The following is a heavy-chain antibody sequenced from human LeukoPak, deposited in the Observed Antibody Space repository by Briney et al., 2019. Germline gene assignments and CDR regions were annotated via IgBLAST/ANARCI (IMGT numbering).Heavy chain of an antibody. V-gene: IGHV1-18*01. Sequence: ASVNVSCKASVYTFTSYGISWVRQAPGQGLEWMGWISAYNGNTNYAQKLQGRVTMTTDTSTSTAYMELRSLRSDDTAVYYCARGHSGSYPSTFDYWGQGTLVTVSS. CDR1: VYTFTSYG. J-gene: IGHJ4*02. CDR2: ISAYNGNT. D-gene: IGHD1-26*01. CDR3: ARGHSGSYPSTFDY.